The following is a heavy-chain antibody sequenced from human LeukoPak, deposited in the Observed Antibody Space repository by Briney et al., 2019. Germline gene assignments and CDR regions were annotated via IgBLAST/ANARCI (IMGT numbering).Heavy chain of an antibody. Sequence: PSETLSLTCTVSGGSISSYYWSWIRQPPGKGLEWIGYIYYSGSTNYNPSLKSRVTISVDTSKNQFSLKLSSVTAADTAVYYCASLRMTTVFDYWGQGTLVTVSS. D-gene: IGHD4-11*01. CDR2: IYYSGST. J-gene: IGHJ4*02. V-gene: IGHV4-59*08. CDR3: ASLRMTTVFDY. CDR1: GGSISSYY.